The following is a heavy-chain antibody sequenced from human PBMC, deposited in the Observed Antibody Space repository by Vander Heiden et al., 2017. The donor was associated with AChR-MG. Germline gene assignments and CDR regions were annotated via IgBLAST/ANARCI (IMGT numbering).Heavy chain of an antibody. CDR1: GFTFSRLA. J-gene: IGHJ6*02. D-gene: IGHD3-10*01. V-gene: IGHV3-23*01. CDR2: IGGGGNNI. CDR3: ARSMIRGVVAYGYGLDV. Sequence: EEQLLESGGGLVQPGGSLRLSCTGSGFTFSRLAMTWVRQAPEKGLEWVSIIGGGGNNIHYADSVKGRFTVSRDNSKNTLSLHVNSLRAEDTAVYYCARSMIRGVVAYGYGLDVWGRGTTVTVSS.